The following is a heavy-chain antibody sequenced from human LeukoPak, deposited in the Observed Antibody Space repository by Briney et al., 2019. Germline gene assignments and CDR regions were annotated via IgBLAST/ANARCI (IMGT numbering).Heavy chain of an antibody. J-gene: IGHJ4*02. D-gene: IGHD3-9*01. V-gene: IGHV1-18*01. CDR1: GYTFTSYA. CDR3: ARTAQRYFDWSFDY. CDR2: ISAYNGNT. Sequence: ASVKVSCKASGYTFTSYAFSWVRQAPGQGLEWMGWISAYNGNTNYAQKLQGRVTMTTDTSTSTAYMELRSLRSDDTAMYYCARTAQRYFDWSFDYWGQGTLVTVSS.